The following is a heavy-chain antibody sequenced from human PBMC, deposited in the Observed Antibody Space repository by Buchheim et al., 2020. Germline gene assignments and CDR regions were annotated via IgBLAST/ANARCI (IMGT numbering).Heavy chain of an antibody. V-gene: IGHV1-46*01. CDR1: GYTFTSYY. Sequence: QVQLVQSGAEVKKPGASVRVSCKASGYTFTSYYMHWVRQAPGQGLEWMGIMNPSGGSTSYAQKFQGRVTMTRDTSTSTVYVELSRLRSEDTAVYYCARDPRSTAAGSVIYYYGMDVWGQGTT. CDR2: MNPSGGST. CDR3: ARDPRSTAAGSVIYYYGMDV. J-gene: IGHJ6*02. D-gene: IGHD6-13*01.